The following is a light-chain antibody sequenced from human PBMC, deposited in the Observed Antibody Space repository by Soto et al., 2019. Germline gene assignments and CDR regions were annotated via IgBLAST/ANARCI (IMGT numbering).Light chain of an antibody. CDR1: QSVLYSFNNKNY. CDR2: WAS. CDR3: QHYYSDPPWT. J-gene: IGKJ1*01. Sequence: DIVMTQSPDSLAVSLGERATINCRSSQSVLYSFNNKNYLGWYQQKPGQAPKLLIYWASTRESGVPDRFSGSGSGTECTLTISSRQAEDVAVYYCQHYYSDPPWTFGQGTKVEIK. V-gene: IGKV4-1*01.